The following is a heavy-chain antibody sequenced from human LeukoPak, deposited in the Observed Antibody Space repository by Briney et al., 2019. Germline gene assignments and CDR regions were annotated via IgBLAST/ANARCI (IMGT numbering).Heavy chain of an antibody. Sequence: GGSLRLSCAASGFTFSSYAMSWVRQAPGRGLEWVSAISGSGVSTYYADSVKGRFTISRDNSKNRLYLQMNSLRAEDTAVYYCAKAGDAWGYNSPLGGRFDYWGQGTLVTVSS. J-gene: IGHJ4*02. CDR3: AKAGDAWGYNSPLGGRFDY. CDR1: GFTFSSYA. CDR2: ISGSGVST. V-gene: IGHV3-23*01. D-gene: IGHD5-24*01.